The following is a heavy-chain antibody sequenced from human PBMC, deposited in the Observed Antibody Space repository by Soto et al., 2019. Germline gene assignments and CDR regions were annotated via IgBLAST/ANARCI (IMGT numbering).Heavy chain of an antibody. CDR3: AADLYSSSWYPPTYYYYYGMDV. J-gene: IGHJ6*02. Sequence: SVKVSCKASGFTFTSSAVQWVRQARGQRHEWIGWIVVGSGNTNYAQKFQERVTITRDMSTSTAYMELSSLRSEDTAVYYCAADLYSSSWYPPTYYYYYGMDVWGQGTTVTVSS. D-gene: IGHD6-13*01. V-gene: IGHV1-58*01. CDR2: IVVGSGNT. CDR1: GFTFTSSA.